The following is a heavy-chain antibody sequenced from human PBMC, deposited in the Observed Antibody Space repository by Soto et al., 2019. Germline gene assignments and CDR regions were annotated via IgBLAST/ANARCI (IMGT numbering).Heavy chain of an antibody. D-gene: IGHD1-7*01. CDR2: IYWDDDK. CDR3: AHRRIGVSQWNYGDFDY. J-gene: IGHJ4*02. V-gene: IGHV2-5*02. CDR1: GFSLSTSGVG. Sequence: QITLKESGPTLVKPTQTLTLNCTFSGFSLSTSGVGVGWIRQPPGKALEGLVIIYWDDDKRYSPSLRGRLTITKDTSKNQVVLTMTNVDPEDTATYFCAHRRIGVSQWNYGDFDYWGQGILVTVSS.